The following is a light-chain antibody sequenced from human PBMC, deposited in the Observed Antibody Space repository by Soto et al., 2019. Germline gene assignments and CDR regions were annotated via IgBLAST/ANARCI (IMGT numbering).Light chain of an antibody. CDR1: QSISNY. J-gene: IGKJ1*01. CDR3: QQSYSTPRT. CDR2: AAS. V-gene: IGKV1-39*01. Sequence: DLQMTQSPSSLSASVGDRVTITCRASQSISNYLNWYQQKPGKAPKLLMYAASSLQSGVPSRFGGSGSGTEFTLTISSCQPENFATYYCQQSYSTPRTFGQGTKVEIK.